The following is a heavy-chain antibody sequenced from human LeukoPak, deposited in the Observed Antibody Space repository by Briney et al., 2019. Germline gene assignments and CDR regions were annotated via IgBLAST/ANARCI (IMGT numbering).Heavy chain of an antibody. D-gene: IGHD2-15*01. CDR3: ARELCSGGSCGKFDY. Sequence: PSETLSLTCTVSGGSVSSGSYYWSWIRQPPGKGLEWIGNIFYSGSTNYNPSLKSRVTISLDTSKNQFYLKLSSVTAADTAVYYCARELCSGGSCGKFDYWGQGTLVTVSS. V-gene: IGHV4-61*01. CDR1: GGSVSSGSYY. CDR2: IFYSGST. J-gene: IGHJ4*02.